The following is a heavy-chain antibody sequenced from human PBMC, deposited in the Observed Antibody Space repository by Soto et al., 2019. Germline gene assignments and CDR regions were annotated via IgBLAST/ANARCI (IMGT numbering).Heavy chain of an antibody. CDR3: AHRNDILTGYEYNWFDP. V-gene: IGHV2-5*02. Sequence: SGPTLVNPTQTLTLTCTFSGFSLSTSGVGVGWIRQPPGKALEWLALIYWDDDKRYSPSLKSRLTITKDTSKNQVVLTMTNMDPVDTATYYCAHRNDILTGYEYNWFDPWGQGTLVTVSS. D-gene: IGHD3-9*01. CDR1: GFSLSTSGVG. J-gene: IGHJ5*02. CDR2: IYWDDDK.